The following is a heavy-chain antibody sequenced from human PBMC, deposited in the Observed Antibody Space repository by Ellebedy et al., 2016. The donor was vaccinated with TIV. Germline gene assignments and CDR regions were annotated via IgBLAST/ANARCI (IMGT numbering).Heavy chain of an antibody. CDR2: IGNYDGNT. J-gene: IGHJ6*02. Sequence: AASVKVSCKASGYTFIRYGISWVRQAPGQGLEWMGWIGNYDGNTKYAQNVQGRVTMTTDTSTSTAYMELRSLRSDDTAVYYCARSSKGRAVAAYYYDGLDVWGQGTTVTVSS. CDR3: ARSSKGRAVAAYYYDGLDV. D-gene: IGHD6-19*01. V-gene: IGHV1-18*01. CDR1: GYTFIRYG.